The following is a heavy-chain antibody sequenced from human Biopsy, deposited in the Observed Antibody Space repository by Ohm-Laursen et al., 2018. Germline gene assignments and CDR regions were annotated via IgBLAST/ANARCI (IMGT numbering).Heavy chain of an antibody. CDR2: VNPNSGAK. Sequence: ASVKVSCKAPADSFIGYDMHWVRQAPGQGLEWMGWVNPNSGAKNSAENFRDRVTLTRDTSISAVYIELRRLKSDDAAVYYCARDRMTDVFGGPTRTDVFDSWGQGTPVTVSS. V-gene: IGHV1-2*02. J-gene: IGHJ4*02. CDR1: ADSFIGYD. CDR3: ARDRMTDVFGGPTRTDVFDS. D-gene: IGHD3-10*01.